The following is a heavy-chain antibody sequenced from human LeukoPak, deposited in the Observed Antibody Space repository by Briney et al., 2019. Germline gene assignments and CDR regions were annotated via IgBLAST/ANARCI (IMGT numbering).Heavy chain of an antibody. CDR2: INHSGST. D-gene: IGHD6-19*01. V-gene: IGHV4-34*01. CDR1: GGSFSGYY. CDR3: ARRPSGWYRRFDY. J-gene: IGHJ4*02. Sequence: SETLSLTYAVYGGSFSGYYWSWIRQPPGKGLEWIGEINHSGSTYYNPSLKSRVTISVDTSKNQFSLKLSSVTAADTAVYYCARRPSGWYRRFDYWGQGTLVTVSS.